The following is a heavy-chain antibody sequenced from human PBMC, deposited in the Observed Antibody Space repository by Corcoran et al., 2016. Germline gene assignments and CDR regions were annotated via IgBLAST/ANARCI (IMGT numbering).Heavy chain of an antibody. V-gene: IGHV4-59*01. Sequence: QVQLQESGPGLVKPSETLSLTGTVSGGSISSYYWSWIRQPPGKGLEWIGYSYYCGSTNYNPALKSRVTISVDTSKNQFSLKLSSVTAADTAVYNCARHHKDYYGSGSHNWFDPWGQGTLVTVSS. CDR1: GGSISSYY. CDR2: SYYCGST. D-gene: IGHD3-10*01. J-gene: IGHJ5*02. CDR3: ARHHKDYYGSGSHNWFDP.